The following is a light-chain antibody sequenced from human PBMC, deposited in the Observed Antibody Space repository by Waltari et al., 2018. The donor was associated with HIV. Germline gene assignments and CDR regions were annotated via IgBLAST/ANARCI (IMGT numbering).Light chain of an antibody. CDR3: ASYTADDTVL. J-gene: IGLJ2*01. Sequence: SDLTQPASVSGFLGQSIPISCTGPDRDFGFYNFISWYQQQPGKVPKLLLYEVDTRASGVHGRFSGSKSGNTASLTISGLQVEDEGLYHCASYTADDTVLFGGGTTVTVL. CDR2: EVD. CDR1: DRDFGFYNF. V-gene: IGLV2-14*01.